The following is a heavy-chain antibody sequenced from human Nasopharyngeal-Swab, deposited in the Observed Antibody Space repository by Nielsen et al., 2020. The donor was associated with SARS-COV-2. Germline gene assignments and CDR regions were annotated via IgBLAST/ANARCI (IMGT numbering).Heavy chain of an antibody. V-gene: IGHV4-59*01. D-gene: IGHD4-17*01. CDR2: IYYSGST. J-gene: IGHJ6*02. CDR3: ARDLLYGDFYYYYGMDV. Sequence: GSLRLSCTASGGSISSYYWSWIRQPPGKGLEWIGYIYYSGSTNYNPSLKSRVTISVDTSKNQFSLKLSSVTAADTAVYYCARDLLYGDFYYYYGMDVWGQGTTVTVSS. CDR1: GGSISSYY.